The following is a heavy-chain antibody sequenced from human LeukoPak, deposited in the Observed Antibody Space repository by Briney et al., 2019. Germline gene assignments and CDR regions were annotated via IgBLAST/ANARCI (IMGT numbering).Heavy chain of an antibody. J-gene: IGHJ4*02. CDR2: ISGSGGST. CDR1: GFTFSSYA. V-gene: IGHV3-23*01. Sequence: GGSPRLSCAASGFTFSSYAMSWVRQAPGKGLEWVSAISGSGGSTYYTDSVKGRFIISRDNSKNTLYLQMNSLRAEDTAVYYCAKTGPRSGSLYYFDYWGQGTLVTVSS. CDR3: AKTGPRSGSLYYFDY. D-gene: IGHD1-26*01.